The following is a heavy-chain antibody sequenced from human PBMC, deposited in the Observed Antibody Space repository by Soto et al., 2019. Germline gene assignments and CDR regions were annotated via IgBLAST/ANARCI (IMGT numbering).Heavy chain of an antibody. J-gene: IGHJ4*02. Sequence: GGSLRLSCAASGFTFSSYSMNWVRQAPGKGLEWVSSISSSSSYIYYADSVKGRFTISRDNAKNSLYLQMNSLRAEDTAVYYCARDSTVTPDGSFDYWGQGTLVTVSS. CDR2: ISSSSSYI. V-gene: IGHV3-21*01. CDR3: ARDSTVTPDGSFDY. D-gene: IGHD4-4*01. CDR1: GFTFSSYS.